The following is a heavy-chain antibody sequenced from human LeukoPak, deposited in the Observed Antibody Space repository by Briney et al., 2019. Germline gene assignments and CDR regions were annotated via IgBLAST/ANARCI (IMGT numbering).Heavy chain of an antibody. D-gene: IGHD2-15*01. CDR1: GFXFTGYT. V-gene: IGHV3-21*01. Sequence: GGSLRLSCAASGFXFTGYTINWVRQAPGKGLEWVSSISSSGYISYADSVRGRFTISRDNAKNPVYLQINSLRAEDTAVYYCARDRGMVAFDYWGQGTLVTVSS. CDR2: ISSSGYI. J-gene: IGHJ4*02. CDR3: ARDRGMVAFDY.